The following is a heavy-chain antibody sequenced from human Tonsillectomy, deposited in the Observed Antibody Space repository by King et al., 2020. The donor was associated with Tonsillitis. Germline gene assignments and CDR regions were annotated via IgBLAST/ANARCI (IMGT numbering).Heavy chain of an antibody. CDR3: ARVGQQLVVPYYYYYGMDV. Sequence: VQLVESGGGLIQPGGSLRLSCAASGFTVSSNYMSWVRQAPGKGLEWGSVIYSGGSTYYADSVKGRFTISRDNSKNTLYLQMNSLRAEDTAVYYCARVGQQLVVPYYYYYGMDVWGQGTTVTVSS. J-gene: IGHJ6*02. CDR1: GFTVSSNY. CDR2: IYSGGST. D-gene: IGHD6-13*01. V-gene: IGHV3-53*01.